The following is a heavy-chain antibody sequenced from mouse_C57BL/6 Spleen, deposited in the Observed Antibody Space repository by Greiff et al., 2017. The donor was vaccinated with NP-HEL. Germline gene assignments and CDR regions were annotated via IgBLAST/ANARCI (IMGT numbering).Heavy chain of an antibody. V-gene: IGHV14-3*01. Sequence: VQLKQSVAELVRPGASVKLSCKASGFNIKNNYMHWVKQRPEQGLEWIGRIDPANGNTKYAPKFQGKATITADTSSNTAYLQLSSLTSEDTAIYYCARGKRAVVSTDWYFDVWGTGTTVTVSS. J-gene: IGHJ1*03. CDR1: GFNIKNNY. CDR3: ARGKRAVVSTDWYFDV. D-gene: IGHD1-1*01. CDR2: IDPANGNT.